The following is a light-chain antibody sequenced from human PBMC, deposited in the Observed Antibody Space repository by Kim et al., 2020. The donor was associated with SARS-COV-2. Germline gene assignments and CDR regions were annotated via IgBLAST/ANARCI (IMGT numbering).Light chain of an antibody. CDR1: SSDGGGYNY. CDR3: CSYAGSYV. CDR2: DVS. Sequence: SPRQSVTISCTGTSSDGGGYNYVSWYQQHPGKAPILMIYDVSKRPSGVPDRFSGSKSGNTASLTISGLQAEDEADYYCCSYAGSYVFGTGTKVTVL. V-gene: IGLV2-11*01. J-gene: IGLJ1*01.